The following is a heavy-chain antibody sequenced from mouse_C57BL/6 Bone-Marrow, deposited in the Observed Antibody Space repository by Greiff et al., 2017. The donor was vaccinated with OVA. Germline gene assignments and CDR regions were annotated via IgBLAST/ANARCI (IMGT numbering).Heavy chain of an antibody. J-gene: IGHJ2*01. CDR2: INPYNGGT. Sequence: EVMLVESGPVLVKPGASVKMSCKASGYTFTDYYMNWVKQSHGKSLEWIGVINPYNGGTSYNQKFKGKATLTVDKSSSTAYMELNSLTSEDSAVYYCASTSYFDYGGQGTTLTVSS. V-gene: IGHV1-19*01. CDR1: GYTFTDYY. CDR3: ASTSYFDY.